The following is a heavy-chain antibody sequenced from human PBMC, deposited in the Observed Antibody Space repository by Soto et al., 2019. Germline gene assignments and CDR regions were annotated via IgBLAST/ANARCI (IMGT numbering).Heavy chain of an antibody. CDR2: INPNSGGT. V-gene: IGHV1-2*02. Sequence: ASVKVSCKASGYTFTGYYMHWVRQAPGQGLEWMGWINPNSGGTNYAQKFQGRVTMTRDTSISTAYMELSRLRSDDTAVYYCARDLRFLEWSRHGMDVWGQGTTVTV. CDR1: GYTFTGYY. CDR3: ARDLRFLEWSRHGMDV. D-gene: IGHD3-3*01. J-gene: IGHJ6*02.